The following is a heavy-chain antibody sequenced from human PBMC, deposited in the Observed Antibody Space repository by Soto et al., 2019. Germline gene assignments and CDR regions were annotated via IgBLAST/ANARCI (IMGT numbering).Heavy chain of an antibody. V-gene: IGHV1-2*02. Sequence: GASVKVSCKASGYTFTGYYMHWVRQAPGQGLEWMGWINPNSGGTNYAQKFQGRVTMTRDTSISTAYMELSRLRSDDTAVYYCARDFGTVTTNSDYWGQGTLVTVSS. D-gene: IGHD4-17*01. CDR2: INPNSGGT. CDR3: ARDFGTVTTNSDY. CDR1: GYTFTGYY. J-gene: IGHJ4*02.